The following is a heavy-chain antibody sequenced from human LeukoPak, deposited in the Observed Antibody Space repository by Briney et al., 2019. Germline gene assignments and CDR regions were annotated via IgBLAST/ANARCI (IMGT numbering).Heavy chain of an antibody. CDR2: IYYSGST. CDR3: ARDYGPGSYPH. CDR1: GGSISSSSYY. D-gene: IGHD3-10*01. V-gene: IGHV4-39*02. J-gene: IGHJ4*02. Sequence: SETLSLTCTVSGGSISSSSYYWGWIRQPPGKGLEWIGGIYYSGSTYYNPSLKSRVTISVDTSKNQFSLKLSSVTAADTAVYYCARDYGPGSYPHWGQGTLVTVSS.